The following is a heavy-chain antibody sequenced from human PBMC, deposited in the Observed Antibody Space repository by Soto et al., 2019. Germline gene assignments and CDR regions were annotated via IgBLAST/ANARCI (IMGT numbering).Heavy chain of an antibody. Sequence: SEILSLTCVVSGESIMIDKYYWVCKRHTTGKGMEWIGSIYYRENTYYNPSLHTRVTTSLHKSKSQFSLKLNSVTAADSAVYFCARLEGLATFSYYFDFWGQGDLVTVSS. V-gene: IGHV4-39*01. CDR1: GESIMIDKYY. J-gene: IGHJ4*02. D-gene: IGHD3-9*01. CDR2: IYYRENT. CDR3: ARLEGLATFSYYFDF.